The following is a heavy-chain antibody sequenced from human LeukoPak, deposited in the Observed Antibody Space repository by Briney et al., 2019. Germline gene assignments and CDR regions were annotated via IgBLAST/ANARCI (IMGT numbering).Heavy chain of an antibody. D-gene: IGHD6-13*01. CDR2: IYPADSDT. Sequence: GESLKISCKGPGYNFATYWIAWVRQMPGKGLEWMGIIYPADSDTRYSPSFQGQVTISADKSISTAYLQWGSLKASDAAVYYCARRWAAAGLPDYWGQGTRVTVSS. J-gene: IGHJ4*02. CDR3: ARRWAAAGLPDY. V-gene: IGHV5-51*01. CDR1: GYNFATYW.